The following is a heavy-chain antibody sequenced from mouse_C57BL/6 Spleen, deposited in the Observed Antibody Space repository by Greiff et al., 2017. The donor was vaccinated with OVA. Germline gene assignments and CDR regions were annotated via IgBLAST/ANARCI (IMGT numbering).Heavy chain of an antibody. Sequence: VQLQQSGAELARPGASVKLSCKASGYTFTSSGISWVKQRTGQGLEWIGEIYPRSGNTYYNEKFKGKATLTADKSSSTAYMELRSLTSEDSAVYFCAREDLNGYFDVWGTGTTVTVSS. V-gene: IGHV1-81*01. CDR3: AREDLNGYFDV. CDR1: GYTFTSSG. J-gene: IGHJ1*03. CDR2: IYPRSGNT.